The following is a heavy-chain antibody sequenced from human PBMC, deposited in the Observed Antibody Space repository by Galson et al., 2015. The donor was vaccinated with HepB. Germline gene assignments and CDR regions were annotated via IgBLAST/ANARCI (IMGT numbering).Heavy chain of an antibody. CDR2: ISGSGGST. D-gene: IGHD3-16*01. V-gene: IGHV3-23*01. J-gene: IGHJ4*02. CDR3: AKDLSDYVWGALTNDY. CDR1: GFTFSSYA. Sequence: SLRLSCAASGFTFSSYAMSWVRQAPGKGLEWVSAISGSGGSTYYADSVKGRFTISRDNSKNTLYLQMNSLRAEDTAVYYCAKDLSDYVWGALTNDYWGQGTLVTVSS.